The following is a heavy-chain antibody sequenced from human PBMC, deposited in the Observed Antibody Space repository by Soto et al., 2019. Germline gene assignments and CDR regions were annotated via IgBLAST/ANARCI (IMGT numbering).Heavy chain of an antibody. J-gene: IGHJ4*02. CDR2: IYWDDEE. CDR1: GFSLSTSGVG. Sequence: QITLKESGPTLVKPTQTLTLTCTFSGFSLSTSGVGVGWIRQPPGQALEWLALIYWDDEERYSPSLKSRLTITKDTSKPQVALTMTVMNPADTATYYCAHRVAGNFDYWGQGSLVTVSS. V-gene: IGHV2-5*02. CDR3: AHRVAGNFDY.